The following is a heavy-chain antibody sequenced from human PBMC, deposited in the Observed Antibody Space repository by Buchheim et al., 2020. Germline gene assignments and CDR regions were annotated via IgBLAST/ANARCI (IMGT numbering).Heavy chain of an antibody. J-gene: IGHJ4*02. D-gene: IGHD2-15*01. CDR2: ASEDGGST. Sequence: EVQLLESGGGLVQPGGSLRLSCAASGFTFSSYAMSWVRQAPGKGLEWVSTASEDGGSTFYADSVKGRFTLFQDISKNTLSLQMNNLRAEDTAIYYCAREGYASFDNWGQGT. CDR1: GFTFSSYA. CDR3: AREGYASFDN. V-gene: IGHV3-23*01.